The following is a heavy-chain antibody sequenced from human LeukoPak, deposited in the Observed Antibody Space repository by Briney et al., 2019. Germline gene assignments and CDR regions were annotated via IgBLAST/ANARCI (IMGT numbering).Heavy chain of an antibody. CDR3: AKGDTTWELPHDY. D-gene: IGHD1-26*01. CDR2: ISGCGGIT. CDR1: GFTFSSYA. J-gene: IGHJ4*02. V-gene: IGHV3-23*01. Sequence: GGSLRLSCAASGFTFSSYAMSWVREAPGKGLEWVSAISGCGGITSYADSVKGRFTISRDNSKNTLYLQMNSRRAEDTAVYYCAKGDTTWELPHDYWGQGTPVTVSS.